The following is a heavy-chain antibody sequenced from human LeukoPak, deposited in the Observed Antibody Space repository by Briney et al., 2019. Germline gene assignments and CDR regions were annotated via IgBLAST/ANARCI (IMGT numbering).Heavy chain of an antibody. J-gene: IGHJ4*02. CDR3: VKDTTDDFWSGYSFDY. CDR1: GFTFSSYA. D-gene: IGHD3-3*01. V-gene: IGHV3-64D*09. CDR2: ISSNGGST. Sequence: PGGSLRLSCSASGFTFSSYAMHWVRQAPGKGLEYVSAISSNGGSTYYADSVKGRFTISRDNSKNTLYLQVSSLRAEDTAVYYCVKDTTDDFWSGYSFDYWGQGTLVTVSS.